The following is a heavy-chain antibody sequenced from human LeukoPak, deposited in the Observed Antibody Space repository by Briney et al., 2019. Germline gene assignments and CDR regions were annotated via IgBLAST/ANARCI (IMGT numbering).Heavy chain of an antibody. D-gene: IGHD2-15*01. CDR2: ISGSGGST. Sequence: GGSLRLSCAASGFTFSSYAMSWVRQAPGKGLEWVSAISGSGGSTYYADSVKGRFTISRDNSKNTLYLQMNSLRAEDTAVYYCAKVIQPGYCSGGSCPTGDYWGQGTLVTVSS. J-gene: IGHJ4*02. CDR1: GFTFSSYA. V-gene: IGHV3-23*01. CDR3: AKVIQPGYCSGGSCPTGDY.